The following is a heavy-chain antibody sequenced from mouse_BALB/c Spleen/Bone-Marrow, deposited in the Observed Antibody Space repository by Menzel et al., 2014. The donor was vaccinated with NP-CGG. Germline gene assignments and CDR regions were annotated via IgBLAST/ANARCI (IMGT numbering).Heavy chain of an antibody. CDR2: IHPNSGNT. CDR3: ARSGFDY. Sequence: QVQLQQSGSVLVRPGASVKLSCKASGYTFTSSWMHWAKQRPGQGLEWIGEIHPNSGNTNYNEKFKGKDTLTVDTCSSTAYVDLSSLASEDSAVYYCARSGFDYWGQGTTLTVSA. D-gene: IGHD4-1*01. J-gene: IGHJ2*01. CDR1: GYTFTSSW. V-gene: IGHV1S130*01.